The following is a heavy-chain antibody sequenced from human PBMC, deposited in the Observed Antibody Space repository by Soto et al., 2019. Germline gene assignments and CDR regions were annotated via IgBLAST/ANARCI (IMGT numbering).Heavy chain of an antibody. Sequence: PSETLSLTCTVSGGSVSSSSYYWSWIRQPPGKGLEWIWYIYYSGSTNYNPSLKSRVTIPVDTSKNQFSLKLSSVTAADTAVYYCARGTTHSSTAAVSPFDIWGQGTMVT. CDR3: ARGTTHSSTAAVSPFDI. D-gene: IGHD6-6*01. CDR2: IYYSGST. J-gene: IGHJ3*02. V-gene: IGHV4-61*01. CDR1: GGSVSSSSYY.